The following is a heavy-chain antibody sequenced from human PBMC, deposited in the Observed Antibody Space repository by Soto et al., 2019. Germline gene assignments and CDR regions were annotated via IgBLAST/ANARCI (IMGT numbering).Heavy chain of an antibody. CDR3: STGRYFDY. CDR1: GFTFSNAW. J-gene: IGHJ4*02. CDR2: IYSKADGGAT. Sequence: EVQLVESGGGLVKPGGSLRLSCAGTGFTFSNAWMNWVRQAPGKGLEWVGRIYSKADGGATDYAAPVKGRFTISRXXSKXXXXXXXXXXXTEDTAVYYCSTGRYFDYWGQGTLVTVSP. V-gene: IGHV3-15*07.